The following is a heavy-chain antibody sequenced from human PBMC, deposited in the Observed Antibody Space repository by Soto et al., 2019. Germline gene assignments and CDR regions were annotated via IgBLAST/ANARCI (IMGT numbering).Heavy chain of an antibody. CDR2: ISGSGGKT. Sequence: EVQLLESGGGLVHPGGSLRLSCAASGFTFTSYAMSWVRQAPGKGPEWVSAISGSGGKTYYADSVKGRFTISRDNSKNTLYPKKNAERAEHTPMYYCAKPLASWGQGPLVPVPP. CDR3: AKPLAS. CDR1: GFTFTSYA. V-gene: IGHV3-23*01. J-gene: IGHJ4*02.